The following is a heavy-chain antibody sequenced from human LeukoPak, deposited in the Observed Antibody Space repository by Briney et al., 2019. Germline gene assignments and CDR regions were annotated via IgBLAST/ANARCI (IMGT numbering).Heavy chain of an antibody. CDR1: GFSLSTSGMC. V-gene: IGHV2-70*11. D-gene: IGHD3-22*01. CDR2: IDWDDDK. J-gene: IGHJ4*02. Sequence: SGPALVKPTQTLTLTCTVSGFSLSTSGMCVSWIRQPPGKALEWLSRIDWDDDKYYSTSLKTRLTISKDTSKNQVVLTMTNMDPVDTATYYCARSISDSSGYYYPDYWGQGTLVTVSS. CDR3: ARSISDSSGYYYPDY.